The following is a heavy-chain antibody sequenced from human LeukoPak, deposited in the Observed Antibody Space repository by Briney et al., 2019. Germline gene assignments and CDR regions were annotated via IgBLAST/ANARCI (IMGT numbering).Heavy chain of an antibody. CDR1: GFTFSSYA. V-gene: IGHV3-30-3*01. CDR3: ARALMVRGVEFDY. CDR2: ISYDGSNK. D-gene: IGHD3-10*01. J-gene: IGHJ4*02. Sequence: GGSLRLSCAASGFTFSSYAMHWVRQAPGKGLEWVAVISYDGSNKYYADSVKGRFTISRDNAKKSLYLQMNSLRAEDTAVYYCARALMVRGVEFDYWGQGTLVTVSS.